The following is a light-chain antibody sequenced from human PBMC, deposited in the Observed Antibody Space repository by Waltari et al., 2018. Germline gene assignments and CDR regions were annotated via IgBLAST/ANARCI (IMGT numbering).Light chain of an antibody. V-gene: IGKV3-15*01. CDR3: QQYKNWPPLT. J-gene: IGKJ4*01. CDR1: ESVINS. Sequence: EIVMTQSPATLSVSPGERATLPCSASESVINSLAWYQQGPGQAPRLLFYGASTRATGIPARFSGSGSGTEFTLTISSLQSEDFAVYYCQQYKNWPPLTFGGGTKVEIK. CDR2: GAS.